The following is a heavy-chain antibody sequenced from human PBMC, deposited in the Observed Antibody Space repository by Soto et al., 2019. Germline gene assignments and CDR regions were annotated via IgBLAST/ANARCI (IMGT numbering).Heavy chain of an antibody. CDR1: GYTFTSYA. D-gene: IGHD5-12*01. V-gene: IGHV1-3*01. CDR2: INAGNGNT. Sequence: GASVKVSCKASGYTFTSYAMHWVRQAPGQRLEWMGWINAGNGNTKYAQKLQGRVTMTRDTSTSTAYMELRSLRSEDTAVYYCARVSRFYSGYDFEDYFDYWGQGTLVTVSS. CDR3: ARVSRFYSGYDFEDYFDY. J-gene: IGHJ4*02.